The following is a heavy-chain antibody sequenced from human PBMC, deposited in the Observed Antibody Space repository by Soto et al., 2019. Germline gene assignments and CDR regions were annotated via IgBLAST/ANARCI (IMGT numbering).Heavy chain of an antibody. V-gene: IGHV4-59*12. CDR3: ARESRSWYGSIWDY. D-gene: IGHD6-13*01. CDR2: IYFSGGT. CDR1: GGSISSYY. J-gene: IGHJ4*02. Sequence: PSETLSLTCTVSGGSISSYYWSWIRQPPGKGLEWIGYIYFSGGTNYNPSLKSRVTISVDTSKNQFSLKLSSVNAADTAVYYCARESRSWYGSIWDYWGQGTLVTVS.